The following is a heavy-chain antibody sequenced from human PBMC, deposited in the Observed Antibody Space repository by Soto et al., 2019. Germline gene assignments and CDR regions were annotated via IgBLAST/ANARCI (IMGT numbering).Heavy chain of an antibody. CDR2: IYYSGST. CDR3: VRCGYDSSGLYAFAI. Sequence: PSETLSLTCTVSGGSISSSSYYWGWIRQPPGKGLEWIGSIYYSGSTYYNPSLKSRVTISVDTSKNQFSLKLSSVTAADTAVYYCVRCGYDSSGLYAFAIWRQRTMVIVSS. D-gene: IGHD3-22*01. J-gene: IGHJ3*02. CDR1: GGSISSSSYY. V-gene: IGHV4-39*01.